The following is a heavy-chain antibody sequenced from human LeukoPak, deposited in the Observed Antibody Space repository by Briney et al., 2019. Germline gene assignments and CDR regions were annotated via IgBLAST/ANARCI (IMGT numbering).Heavy chain of an antibody. V-gene: IGHV3-23*01. CDR1: GFTFSSYA. D-gene: IGHD1-1*01. CDR3: ARDRPGTPSWFDY. Sequence: GGSLRLSCAASGFTFSSYAMSWVRQAPGKGLEWVSAISGSGGTTYYADSVKGRFTISRDKNMLYLQMDSLRAEDTAVYYCARDRPGTPSWFDYWGQGTLVTVSS. J-gene: IGHJ4*02. CDR2: ISGSGGTT.